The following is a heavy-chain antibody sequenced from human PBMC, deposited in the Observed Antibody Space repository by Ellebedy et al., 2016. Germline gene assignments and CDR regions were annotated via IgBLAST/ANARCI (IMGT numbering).Heavy chain of an antibody. CDR2: IGRSASDT. CDR1: GFTFSSYE. J-gene: IGHJ4*02. V-gene: IGHV3-48*03. Sequence: GGSLRLSXAASGFTFSSYEFNWVRQAPGKGLEWVSFIGRSASDTHYADSVKGRFTISRDNAKNSLYLQMNSLRAEDTAVYYCARDTPGEEDFDYWGQGTLVTVSS. D-gene: IGHD3-10*01. CDR3: ARDTPGEEDFDY.